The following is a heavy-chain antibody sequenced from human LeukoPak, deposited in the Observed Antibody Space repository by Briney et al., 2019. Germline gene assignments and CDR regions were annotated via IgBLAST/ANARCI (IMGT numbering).Heavy chain of an antibody. CDR2: IYYSGST. V-gene: IGHV4-59*01. CDR3: ARSERGAFDI. J-gene: IGHJ3*02. Sequence: PSETLSLTCTVSGGSISSYYWSWIRQPPGKGLEWIGYIYYSGSTNYNPSLKSRVTISVDTSKNQFSPKLSSVTAADTAVYYCARSERGAFDIWGQGTMVTVSS. CDR1: GGSISSYY.